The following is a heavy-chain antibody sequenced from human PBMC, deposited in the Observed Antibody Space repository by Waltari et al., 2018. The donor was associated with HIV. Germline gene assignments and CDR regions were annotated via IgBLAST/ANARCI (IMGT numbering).Heavy chain of an antibody. V-gene: IGHV3-48*01. CDR3: ARDSGSGWSQGGFDY. Sequence: EVQLVESGGGLVQPGGSLRLSCAASGFTFSSYSMTWLRQAPGKGREWVSYISSSSSTIYYADSVKGRFTISRDNAKNSLYLQMNSLRAEDTAVYYCARDSGSGWSQGGFDYWGQGTLVTVSS. CDR1: GFTFSSYS. D-gene: IGHD6-19*01. J-gene: IGHJ4*02. CDR2: ISSSSSTI.